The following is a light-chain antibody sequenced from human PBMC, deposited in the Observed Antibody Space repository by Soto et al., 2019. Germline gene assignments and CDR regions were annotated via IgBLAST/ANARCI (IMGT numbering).Light chain of an antibody. Sequence: QSVLTQPRSVSGSPGQSVTLSCTGTSSDVGGYDFVSWYQQHPGKAPKLMIYEGSKRPSGVSNRFSGSKSGNTASLTISGLQAEDEADYYCCSYAGSSTLVFGGGTKLTVL. J-gene: IGLJ3*02. CDR3: CSYAGSSTLV. CDR2: EGS. V-gene: IGLV2-23*01. CDR1: SSDVGGYDF.